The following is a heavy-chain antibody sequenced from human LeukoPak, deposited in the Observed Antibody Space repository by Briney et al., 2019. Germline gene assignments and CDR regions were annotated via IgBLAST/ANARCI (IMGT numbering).Heavy chain of an antibody. D-gene: IGHD5-18*01. Sequence: PSDTLSLTCAVSGDSISCCYWTWIRQSAGKGLEWIGRIFISGSTNYNPSLQGRVTMSVDRSKSQFSLWLSSVTAADTAVYYCVRQGYNYGAFNAWGQGTLVTVSS. CDR2: IFISGST. J-gene: IGHJ4*02. CDR1: GDSISCCY. V-gene: IGHV4-4*07. CDR3: VRQGYNYGAFNA.